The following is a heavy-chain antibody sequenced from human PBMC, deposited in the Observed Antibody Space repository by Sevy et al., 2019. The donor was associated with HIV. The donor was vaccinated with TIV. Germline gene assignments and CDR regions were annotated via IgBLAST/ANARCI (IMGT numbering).Heavy chain of an antibody. D-gene: IGHD3-10*01. CDR2: ISGSGGST. Sequence: GGSLRLSCAASGFTFSSYATSWVRQAPGKGLEWVSAISGSGGSTYYADSVKGRFTISRDNSKNTLYLQMNSLRAEDTAVYYCAKDGNTMVRGVINDAFDIWGQGTMVTVSS. CDR1: GFTFSSYA. V-gene: IGHV3-23*01. J-gene: IGHJ3*02. CDR3: AKDGNTMVRGVINDAFDI.